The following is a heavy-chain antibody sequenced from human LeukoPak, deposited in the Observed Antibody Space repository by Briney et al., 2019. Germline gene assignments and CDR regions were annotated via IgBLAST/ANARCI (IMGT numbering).Heavy chain of an antibody. J-gene: IGHJ4*02. CDR2: IYLRGNT. V-gene: IGHV4-4*02. Sequence: PSETLSLTCALSGGSISSSNWWTWVRPPPGKGLEWVGEIYLRGNTNYNPSLESRVTISVDESKTQLSLRLESVTAADTAVYYCARGTITTVTDSWGPGTLVTVSS. D-gene: IGHD4-17*01. CDR3: ARGTITTVTDS. CDR1: GGSISSSNW.